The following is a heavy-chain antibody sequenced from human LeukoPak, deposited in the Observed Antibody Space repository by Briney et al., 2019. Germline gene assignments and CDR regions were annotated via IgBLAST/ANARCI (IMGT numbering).Heavy chain of an antibody. J-gene: IGHJ3*02. CDR2: INHSGST. D-gene: IGHD2-2*01. Sequence: PSETLSLTCAVYGGSFSGYYWSWIRQPPGKGLEWIGEINHSGSTNYNPSLKSRVTISVDTSKNQFSLKLSSVTAADTAVYYCARYHPAWAPFDIWGQGQWSPSLQ. V-gene: IGHV4-34*01. CDR3: ARYHPAWAPFDI. CDR1: GGSFSGYY.